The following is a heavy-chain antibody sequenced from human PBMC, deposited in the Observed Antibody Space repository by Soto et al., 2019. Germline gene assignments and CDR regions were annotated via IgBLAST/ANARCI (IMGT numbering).Heavy chain of an antibody. V-gene: IGHV3-23*01. CDR3: AKALPMYYYDSSGYSDYYYDMDV. D-gene: IGHD3-22*01. Sequence: GGSLRLSCAASGFTLNSYAMNWVRQAPGKGLEWVSGISARGEKTYYADSVKGRFTISRDNSKNTVYLQMNSLRAKDTAVFYCAKALPMYYYDSSGYSDYYYDMDVWCPGTTVTVSS. CDR1: GFTLNSYA. CDR2: ISARGEKT. J-gene: IGHJ6*02.